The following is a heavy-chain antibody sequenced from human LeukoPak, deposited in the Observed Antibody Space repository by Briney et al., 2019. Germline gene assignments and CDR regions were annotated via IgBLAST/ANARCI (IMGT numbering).Heavy chain of an antibody. CDR2: IRSDGSNK. D-gene: IGHD3-22*01. Sequence: GGSLRLSCAASGFTFCSYGMHWVRQAPGKGLEWVTFIRSDGSNKYYADSVKGRFTISRDNAKNTLNLQMNSLRAEDTAVYYCARDLGQYYDTSDNWFDPWGQGTLVTVSS. CDR1: GFTFCSYG. CDR3: ARDLGQYYDTSDNWFDP. V-gene: IGHV3-30*02. J-gene: IGHJ5*02.